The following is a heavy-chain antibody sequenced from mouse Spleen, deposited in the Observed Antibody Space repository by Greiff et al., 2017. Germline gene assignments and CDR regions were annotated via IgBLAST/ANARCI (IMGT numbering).Heavy chain of an antibody. CDR3: ARDEDTTGFAY. J-gene: IGHJ3*01. CDR1: GFTFSSYA. CDR2: ISDGGSYT. V-gene: IGHV5-4*01. D-gene: IGHD1-1*01. Sequence: EVKLVESGGGLVKPGGSLKLSCAASGFTFSSYAMSWVRQTPEKRLEWVATISDGGSYTYYPDNVKGRFTISRDNAKNNLYLQMSHLKSEDTAMYYCARDEDTTGFAYWGQGTLVTVSA.